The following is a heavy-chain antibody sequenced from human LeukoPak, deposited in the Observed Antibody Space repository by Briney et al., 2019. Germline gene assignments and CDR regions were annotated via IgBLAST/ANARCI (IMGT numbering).Heavy chain of an antibody. J-gene: IGHJ5*02. CDR2: IYYSGST. V-gene: IGHV4-31*03. Sequence: SQTLSLTCTVSGGSISSGGYYWSWIRQHPGKGLEWIGYIYYSGSTYHNPSLKSRVTISVDTSKNQFSLKLSSVTAADTAVYYCARSEYCSSTSCYPVDTAMWPNWFDPWGQGTLVTVSS. CDR3: ARSEYCSSTSCYPVDTAMWPNWFDP. CDR1: GGSISSGGYY. D-gene: IGHD2-2*01.